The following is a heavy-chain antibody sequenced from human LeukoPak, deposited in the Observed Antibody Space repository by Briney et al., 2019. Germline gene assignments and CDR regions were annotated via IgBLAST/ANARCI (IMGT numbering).Heavy chain of an antibody. Sequence: GGSLRLSCAASGFTFSAYWMHWVRQAPGKGLVWVSRINGDGRITSYAESVKGRFIISRDNAKNTVYLQMNSLSAEDTAVYYCARDLELTYYDSSGHDYWGQGTLVTVSS. D-gene: IGHD3-22*01. CDR3: ARDLELTYYDSSGHDY. CDR1: GFTFSAYW. CDR2: INGDGRIT. J-gene: IGHJ4*02. V-gene: IGHV3-74*01.